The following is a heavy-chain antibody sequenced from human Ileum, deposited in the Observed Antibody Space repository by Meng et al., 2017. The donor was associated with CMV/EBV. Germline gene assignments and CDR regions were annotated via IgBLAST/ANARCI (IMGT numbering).Heavy chain of an antibody. J-gene: IGHJ6*02. CDR1: GFTFSSNW. Sequence: GGSLRLSCAASGFTFSSNWMSWVRQAPGKGLEWVSYISSSSSTIYYADSVKGRFTISRDNAKNSLYLQMNSLRAEDTAVYYCARDRAVTMIVVVIYGMDVWGQGTTVTVSS. D-gene: IGHD3-22*01. CDR2: ISSSSSTI. CDR3: ARDRAVTMIVVVIYGMDV. V-gene: IGHV3-48*04.